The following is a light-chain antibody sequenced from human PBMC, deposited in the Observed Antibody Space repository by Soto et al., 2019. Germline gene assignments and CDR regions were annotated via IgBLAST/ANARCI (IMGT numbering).Light chain of an antibody. CDR1: QDIGKF. J-gene: IGKJ4*01. V-gene: IGKV1-33*01. Sequence: DIQLTQSPSSLSASVGDRITINCQASQDIGKFLNWYQHKTGEAPKLLIYDSSTLQAGVPSRFSGSASGTDCPLTISSLQPEDFAVYYCQQADNRPVTFGGGTRVEL. CDR3: QQADNRPVT. CDR2: DSS.